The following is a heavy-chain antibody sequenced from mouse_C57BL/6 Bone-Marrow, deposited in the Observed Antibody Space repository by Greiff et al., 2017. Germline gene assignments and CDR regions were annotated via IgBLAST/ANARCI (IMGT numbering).Heavy chain of an antibody. V-gene: IGHV7-1*01. CDR2: SRNKANDYTT. J-gene: IGHJ4*01. CDR3: ARDGDYDGGYAMDY. Sequence: EVKLVESGGGLVQSGRSLRLSCATSGFTFSDFYLEWVRQAPGKGLEWIAASRNKANDYTTEYSASVKGRFIVSRDTSQSILYLQMHALRAEDTAIYYCARDGDYDGGYAMDYWGQGTSVTVSS. CDR1: GFTFSDFY. D-gene: IGHD2-4*01.